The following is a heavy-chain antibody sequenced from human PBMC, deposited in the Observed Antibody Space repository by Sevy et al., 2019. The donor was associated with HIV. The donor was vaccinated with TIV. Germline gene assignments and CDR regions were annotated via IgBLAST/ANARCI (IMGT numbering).Heavy chain of an antibody. J-gene: IGHJ4*02. CDR3: ARVPPFYDSNVSDF. CDR2: ISGTGNTI. D-gene: IGHD3-22*01. V-gene: IGHV3-48*02. CDR1: GFTFSSHS. Sequence: GGSLRLSCAASGFTFSSHSMNWVRQTPGKGLEWISYISGTGNTIYYADSVKGRFTISRGNAKNSLYLQLKSLRDEDTAIYYCARVPPFYDSNVSDFWGQGSLVTVSS.